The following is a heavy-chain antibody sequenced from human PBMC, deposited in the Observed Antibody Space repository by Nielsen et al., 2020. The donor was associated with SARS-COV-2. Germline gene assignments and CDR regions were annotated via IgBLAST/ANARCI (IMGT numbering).Heavy chain of an antibody. CDR3: ARDRAVQLDPGYYYGMDV. J-gene: IGHJ6*02. CDR2: IIPIFGTA. Sequence: WVRQAPGQGLEWMGGIIPIFGTANYAQKFQGRVTITADESTSTAYMELSSLRSEDTAVYYCARDRAVQLDPGYYYGMDVWGQGTTVTVSS. V-gene: IGHV1-69*01. D-gene: IGHD1-1*01.